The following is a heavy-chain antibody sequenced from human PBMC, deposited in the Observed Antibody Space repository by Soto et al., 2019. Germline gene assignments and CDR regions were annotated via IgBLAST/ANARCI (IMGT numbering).Heavy chain of an antibody. J-gene: IGHJ5*02. Sequence: GGSLRLSCTTSGFSFGEYAMTWVRQAPGKGLEWVGFIRNPGYGGTTEYATSVKGRFIIPRDDSMSSAYLQLNSLKVDDSAVYYCVRGSFGYYGPWGQGTLVTVSS. CDR3: VRGSFGYYGP. CDR2: IRNPGYGGTT. CDR1: GFSFGEYA. D-gene: IGHD3-22*01. V-gene: IGHV3-49*04.